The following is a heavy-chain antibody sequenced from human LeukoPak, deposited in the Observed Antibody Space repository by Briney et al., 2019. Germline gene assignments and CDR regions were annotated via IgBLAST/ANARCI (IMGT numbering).Heavy chain of an antibody. CDR1: GGSFSGYY. CDR3: ASYSSSWYRAFDY. D-gene: IGHD6-13*01. Sequence: SETLSLTCAVYGGSFSGYYWSWIRQPPGKGLEWIGEINHSGSTNYNPSLKSRVTISVDTSKDQFSLKLSSVTAADTAVYYCASYSSSWYRAFDYWGQGTLVTVSS. CDR2: INHSGST. J-gene: IGHJ4*02. V-gene: IGHV4-34*01.